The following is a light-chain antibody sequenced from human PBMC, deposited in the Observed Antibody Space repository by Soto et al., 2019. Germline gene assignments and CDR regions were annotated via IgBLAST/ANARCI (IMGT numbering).Light chain of an antibody. CDR1: QGISSY. V-gene: IGKV1-9*01. Sequence: IQLTQSPYSLSASVGDRVTITCRASQGISSYLAWYQQKPGKAPKLLIYAASTLQSGVPSRFSGSGSGTDFTLTISSLQSGDFAVYYCQQYDDWPETFGQGTKVDIK. J-gene: IGKJ1*01. CDR2: AAS. CDR3: QQYDDWPET.